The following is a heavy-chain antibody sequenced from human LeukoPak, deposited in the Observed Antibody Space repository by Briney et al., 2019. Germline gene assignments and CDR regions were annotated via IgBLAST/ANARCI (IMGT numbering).Heavy chain of an antibody. CDR2: ISWNSGSI. J-gene: IGHJ3*02. D-gene: IGHD2-2*01. CDR1: GFTFDDYA. V-gene: IGHV3-9*01. CDR3: AKDINAGVVPAAYDAFDI. Sequence: PGGSLRLSCAASGFTFDDYAMHWVRQAPGKGLEWVSGISWNSGSIGYADSVKGRFTISRDNAKNSLYLQMNSLRAEDTALYYCAKDINAGVVPAAYDAFDIWGQGTMVTVSS.